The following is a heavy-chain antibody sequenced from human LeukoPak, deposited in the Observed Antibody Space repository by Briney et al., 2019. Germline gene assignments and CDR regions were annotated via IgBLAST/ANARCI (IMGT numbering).Heavy chain of an antibody. Sequence: GRSLRLSCAASGFTFSSYGMHWVRQAPGKGLEWVAVISYDGSNKYYADSVKGRFTISRDNSKNTLYLQINSRRAEDTAVYYCAKDSGGYGDSLHFDYWGQGTLVTVSS. CDR3: AKDSGGYGDSLHFDY. V-gene: IGHV3-30*18. CDR1: GFTFSSYG. J-gene: IGHJ4*02. D-gene: IGHD4-17*01. CDR2: ISYDGSNK.